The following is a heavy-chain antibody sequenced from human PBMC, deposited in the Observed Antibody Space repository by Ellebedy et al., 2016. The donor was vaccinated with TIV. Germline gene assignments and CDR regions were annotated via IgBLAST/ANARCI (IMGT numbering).Heavy chain of an antibody. J-gene: IGHJ4*02. V-gene: IGHV3-23*01. CDR2: VTSAGVT. CDR1: GFTFSTYA. Sequence: GESLKISXTASGFTFSTYALTWVRQAPGQGLEWVSTVTSAGVTYYADSVKGRFTVSRDNSRNTLYLQLNSLRAEDTALYSCAKLASAWYLSHCDYWGQGALVTVSS. D-gene: IGHD6-19*01. CDR3: AKLASAWYLSHCDY.